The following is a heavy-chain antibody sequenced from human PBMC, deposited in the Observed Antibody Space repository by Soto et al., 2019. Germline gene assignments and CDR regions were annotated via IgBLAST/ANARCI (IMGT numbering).Heavy chain of an antibody. J-gene: IGHJ4*01. CDR1: GYMFTKSA. D-gene: IGHD6-19*01. Sequence: ASVKVSCKASGYMFTKSAMNWVRQAPGQRLEWMGWISGDSGNTKYSPKLQDRVTITRDTSASTAYMELSSLRSEDTALYYCPRDGVAAGNIKFVYWGQGALVTVSS. CDR2: ISGDSGNT. V-gene: IGHV1-3*01. CDR3: PRDGVAAGNIKFVY.